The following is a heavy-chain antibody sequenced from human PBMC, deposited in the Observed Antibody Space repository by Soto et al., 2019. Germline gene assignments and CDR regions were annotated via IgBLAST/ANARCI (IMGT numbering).Heavy chain of an antibody. J-gene: IGHJ4*02. Sequence: EVQLVQSGAEVKKPGESLKISCKGSGYRFTSYWIGWVRQMPGQGLEWMGIIYTGNSDTRYSPSFPGQVTISAENHIPPAYLQWSSLKASDPAMYYCAKLRAQYIAYDTKWCPGDYWGQGTLVTVSP. D-gene: IGHD5-12*01. V-gene: IGHV5-51*01. CDR3: AKLRAQYIAYDTKWCPGDY. CDR1: GYRFTSYW. CDR2: IYTGNSDT.